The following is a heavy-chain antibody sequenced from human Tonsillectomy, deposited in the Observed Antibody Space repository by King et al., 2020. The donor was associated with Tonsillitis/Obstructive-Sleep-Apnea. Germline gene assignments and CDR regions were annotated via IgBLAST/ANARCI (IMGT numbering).Heavy chain of an antibody. J-gene: IGHJ6*02. D-gene: IGHD4-17*01. CDR1: GFTFSSYG. CDR2: ISYDGSNK. CDR3: AKRRLRGNYYYNMDV. Sequence: VQLVESGGGVVQPGTSLRFSCAASGFTFSSYGMHWVRQAPGKGLEWVALISYDGSNKYYADSVKGRFTISRDNSKNTLYLQMNSLRAEDTAVYYCAKRRLRGNYYYNMDVWAQGTTVTVSS. V-gene: IGHV3-30*18.